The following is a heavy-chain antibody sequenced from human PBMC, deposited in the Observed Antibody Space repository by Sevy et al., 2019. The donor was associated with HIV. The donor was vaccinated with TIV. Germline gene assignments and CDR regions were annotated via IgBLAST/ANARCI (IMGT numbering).Heavy chain of an antibody. CDR2: SRNKADSYTT. V-gene: IGHV3-72*01. CDR1: GFTFSDHY. Sequence: GGSLRLSCAASGFTFSDHYMEWVRQAPGKGLEWVGRSRNKADSYTTEYAASVKGRFTISRDDSKNSLYLQMNSLKTEDTAVYYCTTHAGIAAAGRVFDYWGQGTLVIVSS. J-gene: IGHJ4*02. D-gene: IGHD6-13*01. CDR3: TTHAGIAAAGRVFDY.